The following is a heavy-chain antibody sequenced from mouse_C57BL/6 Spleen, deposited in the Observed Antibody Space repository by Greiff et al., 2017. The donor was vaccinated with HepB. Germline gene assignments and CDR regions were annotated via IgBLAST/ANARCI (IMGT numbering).Heavy chain of an antibody. Sequence: QVQLKQPGAELVKPGASVKLSCKASGYTFTSYWMHWVKQRPGRGLEWIGRIDPNSGGTKYNEKFKSKATLTVDKPSSTAYMQLSSLTSEDSAVYYCARSDDYDDGVDYWGQGTTLTVSS. CDR2: IDPNSGGT. D-gene: IGHD2-4*01. CDR1: GYTFTSYW. J-gene: IGHJ2*01. CDR3: ARSDDYDDGVDY. V-gene: IGHV1-72*01.